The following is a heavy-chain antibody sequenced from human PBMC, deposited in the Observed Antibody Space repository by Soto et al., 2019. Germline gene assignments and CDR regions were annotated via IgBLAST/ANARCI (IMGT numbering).Heavy chain of an antibody. CDR2: IYYSGST. Sequence: SETLSLTCTVSGGYISSYYWSWIRQPPGKGLEWIGYIYYSGSTNYNPSLKSRVTISVDTSKNQFSLKLSSVTAADTAVYYCARVGKAYYDFWSGYYYWFDPWGQGTLVTVSS. CDR1: GGYISSYY. V-gene: IGHV4-59*01. CDR3: ARVGKAYYDFWSGYYYWFDP. J-gene: IGHJ5*02. D-gene: IGHD3-3*01.